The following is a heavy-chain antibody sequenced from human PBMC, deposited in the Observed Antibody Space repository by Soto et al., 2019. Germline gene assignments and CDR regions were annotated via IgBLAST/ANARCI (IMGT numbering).Heavy chain of an antibody. CDR2: IYWDDDK. CDR3: ARQGVFSGWYQRYFDY. Sequence: QITLKESGPTLVKPTQTLTLTCTFSGFSLSTSGVGVGWIRQPPGKALEWLALIYWDDDKRYSPSLKSRLTITTDTSKNQVVLTMTNMDPVDTATYFCARQGVFSGWYQRYFDYWGQGTLVTVSS. V-gene: IGHV2-5*02. J-gene: IGHJ4*02. D-gene: IGHD6-19*01. CDR1: GFSLSTSGVG.